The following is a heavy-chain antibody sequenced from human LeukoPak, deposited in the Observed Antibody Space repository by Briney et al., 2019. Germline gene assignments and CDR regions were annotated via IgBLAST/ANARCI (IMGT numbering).Heavy chain of an antibody. V-gene: IGHV3-74*01. CDR1: GFTFSSYW. CDR3: ARGVGYSSGWSEDD. D-gene: IGHD6-19*01. J-gene: IGHJ4*02. Sequence: PGGSLRLSCAASGFTFSSYWMHWVRQAPGKGLVWVSRINSDGSSTSYADSVKGRFTISRDNAKNTLYLQMNSLRAEDTAVYYCARGVGYSSGWSEDDWGQGTLVTVSS. CDR2: INSDGSST.